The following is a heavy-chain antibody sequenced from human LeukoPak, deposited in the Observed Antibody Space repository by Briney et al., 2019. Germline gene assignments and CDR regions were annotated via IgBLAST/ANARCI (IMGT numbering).Heavy chain of an antibody. Sequence: GGSLRLSCAASGFTFSSHAMSWVRQAPGKGLEWVSAISGSGGSTYYADSVKGRFTISRDNSKNTLYLQMNSLRAEDTAVYYCAKDDTAMVRGPFDYWGQGTLVTVSS. CDR3: AKDDTAMVRGPFDY. J-gene: IGHJ4*02. CDR2: ISGSGGST. CDR1: GFTFSSHA. V-gene: IGHV3-23*01. D-gene: IGHD5-18*01.